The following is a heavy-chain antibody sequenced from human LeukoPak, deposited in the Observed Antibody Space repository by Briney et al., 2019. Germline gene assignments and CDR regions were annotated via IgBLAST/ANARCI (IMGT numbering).Heavy chain of an antibody. V-gene: IGHV4-61*02. J-gene: IGHJ2*01. Sequence: SETLSLTCTVSGGSISSGGYYWTWIRQPAGKGLEWIGRIYNSENINYNPSLKSRVTISLDTSKNQFSLKLTSVTAADTAVYYCARGDYSTSTPPPRRYFDLWGRGTLVTVSS. CDR2: IYNSENI. CDR1: GGSISSGGYY. D-gene: IGHD6-6*01. CDR3: ARGDYSTSTPPPRRYFDL.